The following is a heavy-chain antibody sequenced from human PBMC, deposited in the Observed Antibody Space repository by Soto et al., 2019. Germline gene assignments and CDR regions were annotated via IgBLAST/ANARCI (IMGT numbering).Heavy chain of an antibody. D-gene: IGHD3-10*01. CDR2: MSTNSGNT. V-gene: IGHV1-8*01. CDR1: GYTFTSYD. CDR3: AREMVRGVGSDY. Sequence: ASVKVSCKASGYTFTSYDINWVRQATGQGLEWMGWMSTNSGNTGYAQKFQGRVTMTRDTSTSTAYMELRSLRSDDTAVFYCAREMVRGVGSDYWGQGTLVTVSS. J-gene: IGHJ4*02.